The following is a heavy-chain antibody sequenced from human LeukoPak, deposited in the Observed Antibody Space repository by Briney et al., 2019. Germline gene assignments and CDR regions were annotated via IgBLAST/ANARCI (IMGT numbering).Heavy chain of an antibody. Sequence: SVKVSCKASGGTFSSYAISWVRQAPGQGLEWMGRIIPIFGTANYAQKFQGRVAITTDESTSTAYMELSSLRSEDTAVYYCAREGIAVGGLGYWGQGTLVTVSS. J-gene: IGHJ4*02. D-gene: IGHD6-19*01. CDR3: AREGIAVGGLGY. CDR2: IIPIFGTA. V-gene: IGHV1-69*05. CDR1: GGTFSSYA.